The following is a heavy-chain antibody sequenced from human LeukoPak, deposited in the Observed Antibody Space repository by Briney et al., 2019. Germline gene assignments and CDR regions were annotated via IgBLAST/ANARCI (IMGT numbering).Heavy chain of an antibody. V-gene: IGHV4-61*02. CDR2: IYTSGST. D-gene: IGHD3-22*01. Sequence: TSQTLSLTCTVSGGSISSGSYYWSWIRQPAGKGLEWIGRIYTSGSTNYNPSLKSRVTISVDTSKNQFSLKLSSVTAADTAVYYCARVRVVTIIDAFDIWGQGTMVTVSS. CDR1: GGSISSGSYY. CDR3: ARVRVVTIIDAFDI. J-gene: IGHJ3*02.